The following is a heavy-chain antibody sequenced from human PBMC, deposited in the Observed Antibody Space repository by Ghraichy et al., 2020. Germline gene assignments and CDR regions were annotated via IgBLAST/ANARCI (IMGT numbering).Heavy chain of an antibody. CDR3: NYYDSGGYGPGAVDV. J-gene: IGHJ3*01. Sequence: VKVSCKASGYTFTDFYMHWVRQAPGQGLEWMGWINPNSGGTNYPQKFRGRVTMTRDTSISTAYMELSSLRSDDTAVYYCNYYDSGGYGPGAVDVWGQGTTVTVSS. CDR2: INPNSGGT. D-gene: IGHD3-22*01. V-gene: IGHV1-2*02. CDR1: GYTFTDFY.